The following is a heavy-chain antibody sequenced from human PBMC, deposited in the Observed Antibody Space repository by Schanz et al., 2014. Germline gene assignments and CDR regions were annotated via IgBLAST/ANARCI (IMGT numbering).Heavy chain of an antibody. V-gene: IGHV3-23*01. D-gene: IGHD6-13*01. Sequence: EEQLLESGGALVQPGGSLRLSCAASGFSFSNYALVWVRQPPGKGLEWISGISGFGTGAYYADSVKGRFTISRDNSKNTLYLQMNSLRAEDTAVYYCAKDIAPLAARPGYGMDVWGQGTTVTVSS. J-gene: IGHJ6*02. CDR1: GFSFSNYA. CDR3: AKDIAPLAARPGYGMDV. CDR2: ISGFGTGA.